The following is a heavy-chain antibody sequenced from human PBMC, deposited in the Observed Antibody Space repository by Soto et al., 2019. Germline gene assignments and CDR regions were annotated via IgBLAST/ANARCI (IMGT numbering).Heavy chain of an antibody. V-gene: IGHV5-51*01. J-gene: IGHJ4*02. CDR3: ARQGNGAEGFDY. CDR1: GYYFPSYW. CDR2: FYPGDSDT. Sequence: ESLKISCKGSGYYFPSYWIGWVRQMPGKGLEWMGIFYPGDSDTRYSPSFQGQVTISADRSISTAHLQWSSLKPSDTAMYYCARQGNGAEGFDYWGQGTLVTVSS. D-gene: IGHD4-17*01.